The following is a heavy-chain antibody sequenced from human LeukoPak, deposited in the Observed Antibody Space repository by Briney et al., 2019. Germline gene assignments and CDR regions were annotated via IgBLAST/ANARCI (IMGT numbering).Heavy chain of an antibody. J-gene: IGHJ5*02. CDR3: ASTDSSGYYYEDRGWFDP. D-gene: IGHD3-22*01. Sequence: SGTLSLTCAVSGGSISSSNWWSWVRQPPGKGLEWIGEIYHSGSTNYNPSLKSRVTISVDKSKNQFSLKLSSATAADTAVYYCASTDSSGYYYEDRGWFDPWGQGTLVTVSS. V-gene: IGHV4-4*02. CDR2: IYHSGST. CDR1: GGSISSSNW.